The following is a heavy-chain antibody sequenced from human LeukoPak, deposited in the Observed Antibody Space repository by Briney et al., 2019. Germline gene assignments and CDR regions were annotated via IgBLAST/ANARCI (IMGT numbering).Heavy chain of an antibody. D-gene: IGHD3-22*01. J-gene: IGHJ3*02. CDR3: ARVLRDYDSRAYDAFDI. CDR2: ISYDGSDK. Sequence: GGSLRLSCAASGFTFSSYGMHWVRQAPGKGLEWVALISYDGSDKYYADSVKGRFTISRDNSKNTLYLQMNSLRAEDTAVYYCARVLRDYDSRAYDAFDIWGQGTMVTVSS. CDR1: GFTFSSYG. V-gene: IGHV3-30*03.